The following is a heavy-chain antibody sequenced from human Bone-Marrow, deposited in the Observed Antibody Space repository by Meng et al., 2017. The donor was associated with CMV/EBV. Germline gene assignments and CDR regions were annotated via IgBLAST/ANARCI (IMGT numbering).Heavy chain of an antibody. V-gene: IGHV4-59*01. CDR1: GGSISSYY. D-gene: IGHD3-10*01. J-gene: IGHJ6*02. CDR3: ARMVPLGGMDV. Sequence: ETLSLTCTVAGGSISSYYWSWIRQPPGKGLEWIGYIYYSGSTNYNPSLQSRVTITVDTSKNQFTLKLSSVTAADTAVYYCARMVPLGGMDVWGQGTTVTVSS. CDR2: IYYSGST.